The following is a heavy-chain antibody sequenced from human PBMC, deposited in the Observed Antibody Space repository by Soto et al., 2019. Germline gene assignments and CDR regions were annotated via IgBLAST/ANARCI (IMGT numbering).Heavy chain of an antibody. J-gene: IGHJ4*02. CDR2: IYPGDSDA. D-gene: IGHD5-12*01. CDR1: AYSFTTYW. Sequence: EVQLVQSGAEVKKPGESLKISCKGSAYSFTTYWIAWVRQMPGKGLEWMGVIYPGDSDARYSPSFQGQVTISVDKSISTAYLQWSTLKASDTAMYYCARLPGYTAATHYFASWGQGTLVAVSP. CDR3: ARLPGYTAATHYFAS. V-gene: IGHV5-51*01.